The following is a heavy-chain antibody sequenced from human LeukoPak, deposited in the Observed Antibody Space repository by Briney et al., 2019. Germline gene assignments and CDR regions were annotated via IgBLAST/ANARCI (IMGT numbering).Heavy chain of an antibody. V-gene: IGHV3-23*01. J-gene: IGHJ4*02. CDR2: ISAGGGAT. Sequence: GGSLRLSCAASEFTYSNYAMTWVRQAPGKGLEWVSTISAGGGATYYADSVKGRFTISRDNSKNTLSLQMNSLRAEDTAAYYCAKSTRGSGSYGYLDHWGQGTLVTVSS. CDR3: AKSTRGSGSYGYLDH. D-gene: IGHD3-10*01. CDR1: EFTYSNYA.